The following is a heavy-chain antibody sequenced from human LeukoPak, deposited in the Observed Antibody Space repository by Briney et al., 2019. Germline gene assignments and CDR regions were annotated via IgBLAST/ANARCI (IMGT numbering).Heavy chain of an antibody. CDR2: ISAYNGNT. Sequence: ASVKVSCKASGYTFTSYGISWVRQAPGQGLEGMGWISAYNGNTNYAQKLQGRVTMTTDTSTSPAYMELSSLRSDDTAVYYCARPSRDGYNYFDYWGQGPLVPVSS. CDR1: GYTFTSYG. CDR3: ARPSRDGYNYFDY. J-gene: IGHJ4*02. V-gene: IGHV1-18*01. D-gene: IGHD5-24*01.